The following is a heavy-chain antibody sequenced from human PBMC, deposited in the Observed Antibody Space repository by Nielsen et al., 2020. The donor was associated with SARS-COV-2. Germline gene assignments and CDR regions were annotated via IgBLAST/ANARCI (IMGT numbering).Heavy chain of an antibody. CDR1: GGTFSSYA. D-gene: IGHD3-9*01. CDR3: ARGTYDILGGIKGDYYFDT. CDR2: IIPIFGTA. J-gene: IGHJ4*02. Sequence: SVKVSCKASGGTFSSYAISWVRQAPGQGLEWMGGIIPIFGTANYAQKFQGRVTITADKSTSTAYMELSSLRSEDTAVYYCARGTYDILGGIKGDYYFDTWGQGTLVTVSS. V-gene: IGHV1-69*06.